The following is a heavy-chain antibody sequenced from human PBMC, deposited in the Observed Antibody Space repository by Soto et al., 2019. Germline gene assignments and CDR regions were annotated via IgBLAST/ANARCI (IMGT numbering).Heavy chain of an antibody. CDR2: ISGSGGST. J-gene: IGHJ4*02. Sequence: GGSLRLSCAASGFTFSSYAMSWVRQAPGKGLEWVSAISGSGGSTYYADSVKGRFTITRDNSKNTLYLQMNSLRAEDTAVYYCAKGTSSGSYLWGYYFDYWGQGTLVTVSS. D-gene: IGHD1-26*01. CDR1: GFTFSSYA. V-gene: IGHV3-23*01. CDR3: AKGTSSGSYLWGYYFDY.